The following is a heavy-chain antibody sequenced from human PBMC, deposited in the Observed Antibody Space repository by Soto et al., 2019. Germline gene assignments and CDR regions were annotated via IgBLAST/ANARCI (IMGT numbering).Heavy chain of an antibody. CDR1: GGSFSGYY. V-gene: IGHV4-34*01. CDR3: ARRIGIAAAGTGYYYYGMDV. Sequence: SETLSLTCAVYGGSFSGYYWSWIRQPPGKGLEWIGEINHSGSTNYNPSLKSRVTISVDTSKNQFSLKLSSVTAADTAVYYCARRIGIAAAGTGYYYYGMDVWGQGTTVTVSS. J-gene: IGHJ6*02. CDR2: INHSGST. D-gene: IGHD6-13*01.